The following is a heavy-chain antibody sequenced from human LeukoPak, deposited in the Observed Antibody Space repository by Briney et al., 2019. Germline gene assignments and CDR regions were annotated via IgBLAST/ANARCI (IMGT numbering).Heavy chain of an antibody. V-gene: IGHV1-18*01. J-gene: IGHJ4*02. CDR2: IRPYNGNT. CDR3: ARVVGATIYVFDY. CDR1: GYTFTSYG. D-gene: IGHD1-26*01. Sequence: ASVKVSCKASGYTFTSYGISWVRQAPGQGLEWMGWIRPYNGNTNYAQKLQGRVTITRDTSASTAYMELSSLRSEDTAVYYCARVVGATIYVFDYWGQGTLVTVSS.